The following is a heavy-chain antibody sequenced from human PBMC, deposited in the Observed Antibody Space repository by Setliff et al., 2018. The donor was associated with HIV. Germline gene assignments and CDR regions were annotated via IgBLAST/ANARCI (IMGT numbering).Heavy chain of an antibody. CDR1: GFTFTNAW. Sequence: GGSLRLSCVVSGFTFTNAWMNWVRQAPGKGLEWVAQIKSGGTADYAAPVKGRFTISRDDSKNVVSLQMDSLKTEDTAVYYCTADLPDSAPYCFDYWGQGALVTVSS. CDR2: IKSGGTA. CDR3: TADLPDSAPYCFDY. J-gene: IGHJ4*02. D-gene: IGHD2-15*01. V-gene: IGHV3-15*07.